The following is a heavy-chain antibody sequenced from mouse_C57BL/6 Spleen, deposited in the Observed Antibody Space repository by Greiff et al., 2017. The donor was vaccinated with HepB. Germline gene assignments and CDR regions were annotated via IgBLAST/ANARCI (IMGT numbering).Heavy chain of an antibody. CDR3: ARYHDYDINYYAMDY. Sequence: EVQLQQSGPELVKPGASVKISCKASGYSFTGYYMNWVKQSPEKSLEWIGEINPSTGGTTYNQKFKAKATLTVDKSSSTAYMQLKSLTSEDSAVYYCARYHDYDINYYAMDYWGQGTSVTVSS. D-gene: IGHD2-4*01. J-gene: IGHJ4*01. V-gene: IGHV1-42*01. CDR1: GYSFTGYY. CDR2: INPSTGGT.